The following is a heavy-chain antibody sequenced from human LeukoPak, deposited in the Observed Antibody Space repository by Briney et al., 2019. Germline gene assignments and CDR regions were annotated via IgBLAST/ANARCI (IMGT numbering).Heavy chain of an antibody. CDR1: GFTFSSYA. V-gene: IGHV3-30-3*01. D-gene: IGHD3-10*01. Sequence: GRSLRLSCAASGFTFSSYAMHWVRQAPGKGLGWVAVISYDGSNKCYADSVKGRFTISRDNSKNTLYLQMNSLRAEDTAVYYCARSETPMADPFDYWGQGTLVTVSS. CDR2: ISYDGSNK. J-gene: IGHJ4*02. CDR3: ARSETPMADPFDY.